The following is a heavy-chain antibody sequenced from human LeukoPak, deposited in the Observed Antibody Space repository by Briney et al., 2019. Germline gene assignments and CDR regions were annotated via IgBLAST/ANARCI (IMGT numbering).Heavy chain of an antibody. CDR3: ARTGYSYGSFDY. V-gene: IGHV3-21*01. CDR2: ISSSSSYI. D-gene: IGHD5-18*01. CDR1: GFTFSNYA. J-gene: IGHJ4*02. Sequence: GGSLRLSCAASGFTFSNYALHWVRQAPGEGLEWVSSISSSSSYIYYADSVKGRFTISRDNAKNSLYLQMNSLRAEDTAVYYCARTGYSYGSFDYWGQGTLVTVSS.